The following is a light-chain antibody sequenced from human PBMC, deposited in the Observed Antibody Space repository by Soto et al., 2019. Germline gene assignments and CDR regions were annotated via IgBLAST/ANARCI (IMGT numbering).Light chain of an antibody. CDR1: SSDVGSSNG. V-gene: IGLV2-18*02. CDR3: SSYTSTSTYV. Sequence: QSALTQPPSASGSPGQSVAISCTGTSSDVGSSNGVSWYQQPPGTAPKLMIYDVSNRPSGVPDRFSGSKSGNTASLTISGLQAEDEADYYCSSYTSTSTYVFGTGTQLTVL. CDR2: DVS. J-gene: IGLJ1*01.